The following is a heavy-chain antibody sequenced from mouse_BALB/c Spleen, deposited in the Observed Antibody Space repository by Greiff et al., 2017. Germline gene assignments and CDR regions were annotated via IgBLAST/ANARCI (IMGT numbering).Heavy chain of an antibody. J-gene: IGHJ2*01. CDR1: GYAFSSYW. V-gene: IGHV1-80*01. CDR3: ARRGFYYGSFDY. Sequence: VKLVESGAELVRPGSSVKISCKASGYAFSSYWMNWVKQRPGQGLEWIGQIYPGDGDTNYNGKFKGKATLTADKSSSTAYMQLSSLTSEDSAVYFCARRGFYYGSFDYWGQGTTLTVSS. CDR2: IYPGDGDT. D-gene: IGHD1-1*01.